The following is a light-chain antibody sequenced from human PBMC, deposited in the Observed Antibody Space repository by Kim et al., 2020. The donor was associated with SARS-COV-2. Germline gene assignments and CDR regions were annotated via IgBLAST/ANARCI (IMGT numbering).Light chain of an antibody. Sequence: LSPGERATLSCRASQSVSSNYLAWYQGKPGQAPRLLIFGASSRATGIPDRCSGSGSGTDFTLTISRLEPEDFAVYYCQQYGSSPYTFGQGTKLEI. CDR2: GAS. CDR1: QSVSSNY. V-gene: IGKV3-20*01. J-gene: IGKJ2*01. CDR3: QQYGSSPYT.